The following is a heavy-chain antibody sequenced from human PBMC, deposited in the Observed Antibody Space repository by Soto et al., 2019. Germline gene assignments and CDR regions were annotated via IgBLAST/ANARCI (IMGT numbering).Heavy chain of an antibody. V-gene: IGHV1-58*02. CDR2: IVVGSGNT. D-gene: IGHD2-15*01. CDR3: AAGHCSGGSCSRYY. CDR1: GFTFTSSA. Sequence: SVKVSCKASGFTFTSSAMQWVRQARGQRLEWIGWIVVGSGNTNYAQKFQERVTITRDMSTSTAYMELSSLRSEDTAVYYCAAGHCSGGSCSRYYWGQGTLVTVSS. J-gene: IGHJ4*02.